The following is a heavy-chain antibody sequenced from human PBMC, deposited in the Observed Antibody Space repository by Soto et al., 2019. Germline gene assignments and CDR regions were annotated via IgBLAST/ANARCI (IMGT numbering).Heavy chain of an antibody. V-gene: IGHV1-58*02. CDR2: IVVGSGNT. D-gene: IGHD2-15*01. CDR3: AAGHCSGGSCSRYY. CDR1: GFTFTSSA. Sequence: SVKVSCKASGFTFTSSAMQWVRQARGQRLEWIGWIVVGSGNTNYAQKFQERVTITRDMSTSTAYMELSSLRSEDTAVYYCAAGHCSGGSCSRYYWGQGTLVTVSS. J-gene: IGHJ4*02.